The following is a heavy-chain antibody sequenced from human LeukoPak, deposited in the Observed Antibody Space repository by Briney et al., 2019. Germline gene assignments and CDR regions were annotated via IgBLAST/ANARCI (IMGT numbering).Heavy chain of an antibody. V-gene: IGHV3-9*01. Sequence: GGSLRLSCAASGFTFDDYAMPWVRQAPGKGLEWVSGISWNSGSIGYADSVKGRFTISRDNAKNSLYLQMNSLRAEDTALYYCAKDSEYSSSSWGQGTLVTVSS. CDR1: GFTFDDYA. CDR2: ISWNSGSI. J-gene: IGHJ5*02. D-gene: IGHD6-6*01. CDR3: AKDSEYSSSS.